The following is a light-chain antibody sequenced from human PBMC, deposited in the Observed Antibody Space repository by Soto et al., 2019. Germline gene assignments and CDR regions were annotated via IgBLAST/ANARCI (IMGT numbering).Light chain of an antibody. V-gene: IGLV1-51*01. CDR2: DTN. CDR3: LTWDSSLRAGV. Sequence: QSVLTQPPSVSAAPGQKVSISCSGSSSNIGKNHVSWYQQVPGTAPKLLLYDTNKRHSGIPDRFSASKSGTSATLGITGLQTGDEADYYCLTWDSSLRAGVFGAGTKVTVL. CDR1: SSNIGKNH. J-gene: IGLJ2*01.